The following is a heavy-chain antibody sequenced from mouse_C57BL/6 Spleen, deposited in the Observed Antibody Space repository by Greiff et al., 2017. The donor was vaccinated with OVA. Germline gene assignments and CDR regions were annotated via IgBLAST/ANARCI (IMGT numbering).Heavy chain of an antibody. CDR1: GYSFTSYY. J-gene: IGHJ2*01. Sequence: QVQLQQSGPELVKPGASVKISCTASGYSFTSYYIHWVKQRPGQGLEWIGWIYPGSGNTKYNEKFKGKATLTADTSSSTAYMQLSSLTSEDSAVYYCARGDSSDCDYWGQGTTLTVSS. CDR2: IYPGSGNT. CDR3: ARGDSSDCDY. V-gene: IGHV1-66*01. D-gene: IGHD3-2*02.